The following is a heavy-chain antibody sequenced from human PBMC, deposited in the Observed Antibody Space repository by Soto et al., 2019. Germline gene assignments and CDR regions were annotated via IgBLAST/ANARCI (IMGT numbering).Heavy chain of an antibody. D-gene: IGHD6-19*01. V-gene: IGHV4-31*03. Sequence: SLTCTVSGGSISSGGYYWSWIRQHPGKGLEWIGYIYYSGSTYYNPSLKSRVTISVDTSKNQFSLKLSSVTAADTAVYYCARAQDEAVAFDYWGQGTLVTVSS. J-gene: IGHJ4*02. CDR1: GGSISSGGYY. CDR3: ARAQDEAVAFDY. CDR2: IYYSGST.